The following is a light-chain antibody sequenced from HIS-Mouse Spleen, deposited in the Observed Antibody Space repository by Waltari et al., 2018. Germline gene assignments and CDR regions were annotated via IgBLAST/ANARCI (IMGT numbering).Light chain of an antibody. V-gene: IGLV2-14*03. J-gene: IGLJ2*01. CDR1: STDDGGYNY. CDR2: DVS. Sequence: QSALTQPASVSGSPGQSITLPCPGTSTDDGGYNYVPWYQQPPGKAPKPMIYDVSNRPSGVSNRFSGSKSGNTASLTISGLQAEDEADYYCSSYTSSSTEVFGGGTKLTVL. CDR3: SSYTSSSTEV.